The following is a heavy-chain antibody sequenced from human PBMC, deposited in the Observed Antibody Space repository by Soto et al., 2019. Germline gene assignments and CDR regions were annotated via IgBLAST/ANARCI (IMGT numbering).Heavy chain of an antibody. CDR2: INDRGSI. CDR3: ARESHDILTGPPWVWYFDL. J-gene: IGHJ2*01. D-gene: IGHD3-9*01. Sequence: QVHLQQWGAGPSRPLETLSLTCGVSCGSFSGYYWACIRQSPGKGLEWIGEINDRGSINYNPSLKSRVSISVDTSKNHYSLNLRSVTAADTAVYYCARESHDILTGPPWVWYFDLWGRGTLVTVSS. CDR1: CGSFSGYY. V-gene: IGHV4-34*01.